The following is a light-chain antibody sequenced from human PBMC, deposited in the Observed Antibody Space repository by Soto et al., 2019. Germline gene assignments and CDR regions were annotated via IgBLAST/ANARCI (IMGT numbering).Light chain of an antibody. V-gene: IGKV2D-29*01. CDR3: MQSIQLPLT. J-gene: IGKJ4*01. CDR2: EVS. CDR1: QSLLHSAGKTY. Sequence: IVIGQTPLFLAFSPFLTASLSCKSSQSLLHSAGKTYLYWYLQKPGQPPQLLIYEVSNRFSGVPDRFSGSGSGTDFTLKISRVEAEDVGVYYCMQSIQLPLTFGGGTKVDIK.